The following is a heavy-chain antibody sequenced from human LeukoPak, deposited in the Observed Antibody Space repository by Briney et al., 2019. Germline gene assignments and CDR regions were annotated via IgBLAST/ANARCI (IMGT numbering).Heavy chain of an antibody. Sequence: SETLSLTCAVYGGSFSGYYWSWIRQPPGKGLEWIGEINHSGSTNYNPSLKSRVTISVDTSKNQFSLKLSSVTAEDTAVYYCARDSPYSGGYLVWFDPWGQGTLVTVSS. CDR2: INHSGST. V-gene: IGHV4-34*01. D-gene: IGHD1-26*01. CDR3: ARDSPYSGGYLVWFDP. CDR1: GGSFSGYY. J-gene: IGHJ5*02.